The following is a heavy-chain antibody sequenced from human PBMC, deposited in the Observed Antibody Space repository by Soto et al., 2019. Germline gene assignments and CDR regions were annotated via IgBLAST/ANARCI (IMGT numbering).Heavy chain of an antibody. V-gene: IGHV1-18*01. CDR2: ISAYNGNT. D-gene: IGHD6-19*01. J-gene: IGHJ6*03. CDR1: GYTFTSYG. Sequence: GASVKVSCKASGYTFTSYGISWVRQAPGQGLKWMGWISAYNGNTNYAQKLQGRVTMTTDTSTSTAYMELRSLRSDDTAVYYCARGGYSSGRKDYYYYYMDVWGKGTTVTVSS. CDR3: ARGGYSSGRKDYYYYYMDV.